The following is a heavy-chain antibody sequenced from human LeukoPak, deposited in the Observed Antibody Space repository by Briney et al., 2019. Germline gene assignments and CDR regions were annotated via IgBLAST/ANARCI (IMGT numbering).Heavy chain of an antibody. Sequence: PGGSLRLSCVASGFTFSRHGMHWVRQAPGKGLEWVAFIRYDGSNKYYADSVKGRFTISRDNSKNTLYLQMNSLRAEDTAVYYCAGLWFGERYYYYMDVWGKGTTVTVSS. J-gene: IGHJ6*03. CDR3: AGLWFGERYYYYMDV. CDR2: IRYDGSNK. V-gene: IGHV3-30*02. CDR1: GFTFSRHG. D-gene: IGHD3-10*01.